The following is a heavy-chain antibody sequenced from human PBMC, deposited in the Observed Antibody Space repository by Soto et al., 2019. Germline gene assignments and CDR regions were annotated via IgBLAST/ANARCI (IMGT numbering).Heavy chain of an antibody. V-gene: IGHV3-49*03. CDR1: GFTFGDYA. J-gene: IGHJ4*02. CDR2: IRSKAHGGTT. CDR3: TRDEAQLLYYYGSSGSFPFDY. Sequence: GGSLRLSCTASGFTFGDYAMSWFRQAPGKGLEWVGFIRSKAHGGTTEYAASVKGRFTISRDDSKSIAYLQMNSLKTEDTAVYYCTRDEAQLLYYYGSSGSFPFDYWGQGTLVTVSS. D-gene: IGHD3-22*01.